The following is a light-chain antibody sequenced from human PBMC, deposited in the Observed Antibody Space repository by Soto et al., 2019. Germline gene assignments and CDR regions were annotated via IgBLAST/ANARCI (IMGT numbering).Light chain of an antibody. CDR2: WAS. V-gene: IGKV4-1*01. CDR1: QTVFHTSYNKDF. J-gene: IGKJ5*01. Sequence: DIVMTQSPDSLIVSLGERATINRKSSQTVFHTSYNKDFLAWYQQKAGQPPKLLFYWASTRESGVPARFSGGGSGTDFSLTISSLQPEDVAVYYCQQYYSSVTFGQGTRLEIK. CDR3: QQYYSSVT.